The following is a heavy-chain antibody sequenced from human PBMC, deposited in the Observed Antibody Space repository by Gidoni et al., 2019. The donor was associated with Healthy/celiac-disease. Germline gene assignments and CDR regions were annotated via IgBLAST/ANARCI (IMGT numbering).Heavy chain of an antibody. V-gene: IGHV3-21*01. CDR2: ISSSSSYI. CDR3: ARGVYGDYADY. D-gene: IGHD4-17*01. J-gene: IGHJ4*02. Sequence: EVQLVESGGGLVKPGGSLRLSCAASGSTLSSYSRKWVRQAPGKGLEWVSSISSSSSYIYYADSVKGRFTISRDNAKNSLYLQMKSLRAEDTAVYYCARGVYGDYADYWGQGTLVTVSS. CDR1: GSTLSSYS.